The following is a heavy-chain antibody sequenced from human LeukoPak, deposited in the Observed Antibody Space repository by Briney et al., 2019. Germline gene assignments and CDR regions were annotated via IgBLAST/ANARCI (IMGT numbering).Heavy chain of an antibody. V-gene: IGHV4-34*01. Sequence: PSETLSLTCAVYGGSFSDYYWSWVRQPPGKGLEWIGEMNDSPSASYNPSLKSRVTISIDTSKNQFSLKLSSVTAADTAVYYCASRINSSWDSYYFDYWGQGTLVTVSS. CDR3: ASRINSSWDSYYFDY. CDR1: GGSFSDYY. CDR2: MNDSPSA. D-gene: IGHD6-13*01. J-gene: IGHJ4*02.